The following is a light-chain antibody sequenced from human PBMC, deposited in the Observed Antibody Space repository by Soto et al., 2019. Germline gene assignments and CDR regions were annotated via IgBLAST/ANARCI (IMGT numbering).Light chain of an antibody. CDR2: AAS. J-gene: IGKJ1*01. V-gene: IGKV3-15*01. CDR1: QSVSSN. Sequence: EIVLAIYRGALCCSPGESTTRCSTSSQSVSSNLAWYQPKPRQAPRLLIYAASTRATGLPARFSGSGSGTEFTLTIRSLQSEDFAVYYCQQYNNWPAWKCGQGTKVAIK. CDR3: QQYNNWPAWK.